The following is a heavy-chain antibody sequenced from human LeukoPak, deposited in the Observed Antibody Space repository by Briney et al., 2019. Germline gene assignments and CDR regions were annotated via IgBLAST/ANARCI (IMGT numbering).Heavy chain of an antibody. CDR1: GYTFTGYY. Sequence: ASVKVSCKASGYTFTGYYMHWVRQAPGQGLEWMGWINPNSGGTNYAQKFQGRVTMTRDTSISTAYMELSRLRSDDTAVYYCAREADIVVVVAARRLRLWAFDIWGQGTMVTVSS. CDR3: AREADIVVVVAARRLRLWAFDI. J-gene: IGHJ3*02. D-gene: IGHD2-15*01. V-gene: IGHV1-2*02. CDR2: INPNSGGT.